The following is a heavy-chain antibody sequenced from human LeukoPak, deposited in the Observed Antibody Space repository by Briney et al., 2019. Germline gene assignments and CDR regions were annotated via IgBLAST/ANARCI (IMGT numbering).Heavy chain of an antibody. CDR2: ISYDGSNK. D-gene: IGHD4-17*01. CDR1: GFTFSSYA. Sequence: GRSLRLSCAASGFTFSSYAMHWVRQAPGKGLEWVAVISYDGSNKYYADSVKGRFTISRDNSKNTLYLQMNSLRAEDTAVYYCARAPYGDYAWSLHPFDYWGQGTLVTVSS. CDR3: ARAPYGDYAWSLHPFDY. V-gene: IGHV3-30-3*01. J-gene: IGHJ4*02.